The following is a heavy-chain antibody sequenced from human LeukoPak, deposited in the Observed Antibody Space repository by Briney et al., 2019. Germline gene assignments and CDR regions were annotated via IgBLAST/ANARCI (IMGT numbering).Heavy chain of an antibody. J-gene: IGHJ3*02. CDR3: TSGGFGELTDAFDI. CDR1: GFTFSSYA. D-gene: IGHD3-10*01. CDR2: ILYDGSNK. Sequence: GGSLRLSCAASGFTFSSYAMHCVRQAPGKGLEWVSVILYDGSNKYYADSVKGRFSISRDNFKKTLYLQMNRLRAEDTAEYYCTSGGFGELTDAFDIWGQGTMVTVSS. V-gene: IGHV3-30*04.